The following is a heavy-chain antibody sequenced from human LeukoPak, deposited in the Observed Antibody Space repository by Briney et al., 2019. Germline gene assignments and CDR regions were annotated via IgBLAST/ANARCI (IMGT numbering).Heavy chain of an antibody. J-gene: IGHJ5*02. CDR1: GYTFTGYY. Sequence: ASVKVSCKPSGYTFTGYYIQWVRQAPGQGLEWMGWINPNSGGTNSAQKFQGRVTLTRDTSISTAYMELSRLTSDDTAVYYCARGKTDYYDSTAYRFDPWGQGTLVTVSS. D-gene: IGHD3-22*01. CDR2: INPNSGGT. CDR3: ARGKTDYYDSTAYRFDP. V-gene: IGHV1-2*02.